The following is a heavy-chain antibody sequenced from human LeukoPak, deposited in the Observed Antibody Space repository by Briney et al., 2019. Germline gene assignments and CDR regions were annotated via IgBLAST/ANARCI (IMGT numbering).Heavy chain of an antibody. CDR3: ARALTSAVAGPNWFDP. CDR1: GFTFGDYA. CDR2: ISSSSNYI. Sequence: GGSLRLSCTASGFTFGDYAMSWFRQAPGKGLEWVSSISSSSNYIYYADSVKGRFTISRDNAKNSLNLQMNSLRAEDTAVYYCARALTSAVAGPNWFDPWGQGTLVTVSS. D-gene: IGHD6-19*01. J-gene: IGHJ5*02. V-gene: IGHV3-21*01.